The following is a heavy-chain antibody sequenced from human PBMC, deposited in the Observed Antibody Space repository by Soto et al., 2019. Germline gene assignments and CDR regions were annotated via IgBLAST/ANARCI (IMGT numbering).Heavy chain of an antibody. CDR2: IYSGGST. CDR1: GFTVSSNY. V-gene: IGHV3-53*05. Sequence: QPGGSLRLSCAASGFTVSSNYMSWVRQAPGKGLEWVSVIYSGGSTDYADSVRGRFTISRDNAKNSLYLQMNSLRAEDTALYYCATWGNYYGSGSPGGPYYYYMDVWGKGTTVTVSS. D-gene: IGHD3-10*01. J-gene: IGHJ6*03. CDR3: ATWGNYYGSGSPGGPYYYYMDV.